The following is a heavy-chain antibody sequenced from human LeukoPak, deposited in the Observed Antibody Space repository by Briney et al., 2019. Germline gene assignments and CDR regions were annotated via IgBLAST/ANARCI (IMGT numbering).Heavy chain of an antibody. CDR2: IIPILGIA. CDR3: ASSPGSSGYYYEYYFDY. D-gene: IGHD3-22*01. Sequence: ASVKVSCKASGGTFSSYAISWVRQAPGQGLEWMGRIIPILGIANYAQKFQGRVTITADKSTSTAYMELSSLRSEDTAVYYCASSPGSSGYYYEYYFDYWGQGTLVTVSS. V-gene: IGHV1-69*04. J-gene: IGHJ4*02. CDR1: GGTFSSYA.